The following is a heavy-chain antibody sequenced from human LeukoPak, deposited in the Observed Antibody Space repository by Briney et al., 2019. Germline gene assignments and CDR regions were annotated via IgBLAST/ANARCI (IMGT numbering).Heavy chain of an antibody. J-gene: IGHJ4*02. CDR2: IERDGREV. CDR3: ASAYGSETYYRF. Sequence: PGGSLRLSCETSGMTFSTYWMSWLRQAPGKGLEWVANIERDGREVYYADSVKGRFIISRDNAKSSLFLQMNSLRAEDTAMYYCASAYGSETYYRFGGQGTLVVVSS. V-gene: IGHV3-7*01. D-gene: IGHD3-10*01. CDR1: GMTFSTYW.